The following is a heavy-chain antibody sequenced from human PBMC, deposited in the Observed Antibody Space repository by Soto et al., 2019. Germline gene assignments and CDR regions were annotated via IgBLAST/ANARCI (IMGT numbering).Heavy chain of an antibody. J-gene: IGHJ4*02. CDR2: IGGSGAGT. CDR1: GFTFSSYA. D-gene: IGHD6-19*01. Sequence: EVQLLESGGGLVQPGGSLRLSCAASGFTFSSYAMSWVRQAPGKGLEWVSGIGGSGAGTNYADSVKGRFTISRDNSKNTLYLPMSSLRAEDPALYYCARGGGIAVAGTHLDYWGQGTLVTVSS. V-gene: IGHV3-23*01. CDR3: ARGGGIAVAGTHLDY.